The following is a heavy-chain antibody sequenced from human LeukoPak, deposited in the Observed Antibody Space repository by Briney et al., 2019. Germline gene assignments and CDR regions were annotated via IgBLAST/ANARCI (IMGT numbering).Heavy chain of an antibody. CDR3: AKAPVTSCRGAYCYPFDS. V-gene: IGHV3-23*01. Sequence: GGSLRLSCAASGFTVSSYYMSWVRQTPGKGLGWVAATSSSDAGTYHADSVRGRFTISRDNSKNTLYLQMNSLRAEDAAVYFCAKAPVTSCRGAYCYPFDSWGQGTLVTVSS. D-gene: IGHD2-21*01. CDR2: TSSSDAGT. J-gene: IGHJ4*02. CDR1: GFTVSSYY.